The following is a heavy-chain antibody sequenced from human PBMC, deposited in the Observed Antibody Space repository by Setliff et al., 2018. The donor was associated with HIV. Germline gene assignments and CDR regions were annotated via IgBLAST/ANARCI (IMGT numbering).Heavy chain of an antibody. CDR2: TRNKANSYTT. J-gene: IGHJ4*02. Sequence: GGSLRLSCAASGFTFSDHYMDWVRQAPGKGLEWVGRTRNKANSYTTEYAASVKGRFTISRDDSKNSLYLQMNSLKTEDTAVYFCARGESFYDSSGNYFDYWGQGTLVTVSS. D-gene: IGHD3-22*01. V-gene: IGHV3-72*01. CDR3: ARGESFYDSSGNYFDY. CDR1: GFTFSDHY.